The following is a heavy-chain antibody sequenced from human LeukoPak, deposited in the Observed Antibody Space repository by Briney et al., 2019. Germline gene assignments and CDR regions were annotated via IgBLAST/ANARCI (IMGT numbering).Heavy chain of an antibody. V-gene: IGHV4-34*01. J-gene: IGHJ6*02. Sequence: SETLSLTCAVYGGSFSGYYWNWIRQPPGKGLEWMGEINHSGSTNYNPSLKSRVTISVDTSKNQFSLKLSSVTAADTAVYYCARRYSYGLYYYYGMDVWGQGTTVTVSS. CDR1: GGSFSGYY. CDR3: ARRYSYGLYYYYGMDV. D-gene: IGHD5-18*01. CDR2: INHSGST.